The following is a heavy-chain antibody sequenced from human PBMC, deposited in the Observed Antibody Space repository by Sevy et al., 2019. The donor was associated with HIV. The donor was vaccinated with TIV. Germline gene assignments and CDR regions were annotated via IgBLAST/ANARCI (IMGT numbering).Heavy chain of an antibody. V-gene: IGHV3-33*01. CDR1: GFTFSGYG. CDR3: ARDSVRGGYFDSSGYYLFDY. D-gene: IGHD3-22*01. J-gene: IGHJ4*02. CDR2: IWYDGSNK. Sequence: GGSLRLSCAASGFTFSGYGMHWVRQAPGKGLEWVAMIWYDGSNKEYRDSVKGRFTLSRDNSRKTLYLQMNSLRAADTAVYYCARDSVRGGYFDSSGYYLFDYWGQGTLVTVSS.